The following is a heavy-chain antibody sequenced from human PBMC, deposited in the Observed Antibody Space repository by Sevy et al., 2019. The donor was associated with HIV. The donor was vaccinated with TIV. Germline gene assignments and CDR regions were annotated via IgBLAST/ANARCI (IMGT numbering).Heavy chain of an antibody. CDR3: AKERGGNTLDHFDY. CDR1: GFAFSRSA. CDR2: LSGGNNR. V-gene: IGHV3-23*03. D-gene: IGHD3-3*01. J-gene: IGHJ4*02. Sequence: GGSLRLSCAGSGFAFSRSALSWVRQAPGRGLEWVSLLSGGNNRYYADSVKGRFTISRDNSKNTLYLQMNNVRADDTAVYYCAKERGGNTLDHFDYWGQGTLVTVSS.